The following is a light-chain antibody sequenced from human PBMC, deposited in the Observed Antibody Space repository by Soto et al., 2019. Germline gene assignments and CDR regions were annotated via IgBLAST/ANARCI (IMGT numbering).Light chain of an antibody. J-gene: IGLJ2*01. Sequence: QSALTQPPSVSGAPGQRVTISCTGSTSNIGTGFHVHWYQQLPGTAPKLLIYGNTNRPSGVPDRFSGSKSGTSASLAITGLQAEDEADYYCHSYDSNLSGSVFGGGTKLTVL. CDR1: TSNIGTGFH. V-gene: IGLV1-40*01. CDR3: HSYDSNLSGSV. CDR2: GNT.